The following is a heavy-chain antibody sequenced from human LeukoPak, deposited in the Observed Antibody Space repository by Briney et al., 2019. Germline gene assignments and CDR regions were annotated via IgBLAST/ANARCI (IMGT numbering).Heavy chain of an antibody. J-gene: IGHJ5*02. D-gene: IGHD3-16*02. Sequence: PGGSLRLSCAASGFTFSSYAMSWVRQAPGKGLEWVSAISGSGGSTYYADSVKGRFTISRDNSKNTLYLQMNSLRAKDTAVYYCAKDYDYVWGSYPSNWFDPWGQGTLVTVSS. CDR3: AKDYDYVWGSYPSNWFDP. V-gene: IGHV3-23*01. CDR2: ISGSGGST. CDR1: GFTFSSYA.